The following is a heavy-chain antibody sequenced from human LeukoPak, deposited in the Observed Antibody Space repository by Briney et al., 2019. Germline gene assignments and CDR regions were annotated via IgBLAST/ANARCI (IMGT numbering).Heavy chain of an antibody. V-gene: IGHV3-9*01. CDR1: GFTFDDYA. Sequence: GRSLRLSCAASGFTFDDYAMHWVRQAPGKGLEWVSGISWNSGSIGYADSVKGRFTISRDNAKNSLYLQMNSLRAEDTASYYCAKDIFTMVRGVVDYWGQGTLVTVSS. CDR2: ISWNSGSI. J-gene: IGHJ4*02. D-gene: IGHD3-10*01. CDR3: AKDIFTMVRGVVDY.